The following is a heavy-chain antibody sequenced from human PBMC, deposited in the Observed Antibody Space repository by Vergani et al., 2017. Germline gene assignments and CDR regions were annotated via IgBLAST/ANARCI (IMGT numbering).Heavy chain of an antibody. CDR2: ISSDGSNK. V-gene: IGHV3-30*18. J-gene: IGHJ4*02. CDR3: AKEAEFYGDYVPIDY. D-gene: IGHD4-17*01. Sequence: QVQLVESGGGVVQPGRSLRLSCAASGFTFSSYGMHWVRQAPGKGLEWVAVISSDGSNKYYADSVKGRFTISRDNSKNTLYLQMNSLRAEDTAVYYCAKEAEFYGDYVPIDYWGQGTLVTVSS. CDR1: GFTFSSYG.